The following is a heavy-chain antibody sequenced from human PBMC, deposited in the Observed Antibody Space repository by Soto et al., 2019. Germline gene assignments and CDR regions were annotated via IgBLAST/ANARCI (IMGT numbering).Heavy chain of an antibody. CDR1: GFTFSNYG. CDR2: IWYDGSNK. CDR3: ARDFGGTYRSFDH. V-gene: IGHV3-33*01. J-gene: IGHJ4*02. Sequence: GSLRLSCAASGFTFSNYGMHWVRQAPGKGLEWVAVIWYDGSNKYYGDSVKGRFTISRDNSKNTLYLQVNSLRADDTAVYYCARDFGGTYRSFDHWGQGTLVTVSS. D-gene: IGHD3-3*01.